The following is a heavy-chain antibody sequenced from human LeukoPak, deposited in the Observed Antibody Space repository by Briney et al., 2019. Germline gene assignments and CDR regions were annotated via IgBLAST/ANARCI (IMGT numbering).Heavy chain of an antibody. CDR1: GFTFSSYG. CDR3: AKDHSIAVAGGLGY. Sequence: SGGSLRLSCAASGFTFSSYGMHWVRQAPGKGLEWVAVISYDGSNKYYADSVKGRFTISRDNSKNTLYLQMNSLRAEDTAVYYCAKDHSIAVAGGLGYWGQGTLVTVSS. CDR2: ISYDGSNK. V-gene: IGHV3-30*18. D-gene: IGHD6-19*01. J-gene: IGHJ4*02.